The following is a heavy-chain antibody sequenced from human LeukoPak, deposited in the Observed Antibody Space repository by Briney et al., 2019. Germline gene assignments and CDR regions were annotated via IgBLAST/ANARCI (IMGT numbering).Heavy chain of an antibody. Sequence: GGSLRLSCAASGFTFSSYEMNWVRQAPGKGLEWVSYISSSGSTIYYADSVKGRFTISRDNAKNSLYLQMNSLRAEDTAVYYCARTSVEMATIYDYWGQGTLVTVSS. CDR1: GFTFSSYE. V-gene: IGHV3-48*03. CDR2: ISSSGSTI. D-gene: IGHD5-24*01. J-gene: IGHJ4*02. CDR3: ARTSVEMATIYDY.